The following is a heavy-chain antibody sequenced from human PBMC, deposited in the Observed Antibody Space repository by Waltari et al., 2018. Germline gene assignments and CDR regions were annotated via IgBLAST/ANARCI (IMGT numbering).Heavy chain of an antibody. D-gene: IGHD6-6*01. J-gene: IGHJ4*02. CDR1: GGSISSYY. Sequence: QVQLQESGPGLVKPSETLSLTCTVSGGSISSYYWSWLRQPPGKGLEWIGYIYYSGSTNYNPSLKSRVTISVDTSKNQFSLKLSSVTAADTAVYYCAGTIAARRLHYFDYWGQGTLVTVSS. CDR2: IYYSGST. CDR3: AGTIAARRLHYFDY. V-gene: IGHV4-59*01.